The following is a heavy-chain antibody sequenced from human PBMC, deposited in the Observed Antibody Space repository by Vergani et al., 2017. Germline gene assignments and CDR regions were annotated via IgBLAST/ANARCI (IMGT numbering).Heavy chain of an antibody. D-gene: IGHD3-9*01. CDR3: ARGKPQLRYFDWLHSAFDY. CDR1: GGTFSSYA. V-gene: IGHV1-69*13. CDR2: IIPIFGTA. Sequence: QVQLVQSGAEVKKPGSSVKVSCKASGGTFSSYAISWVRQAPGQGLEWMGRIIPIFGTANYAQKFQGRVTITADESTRTAYMELSSLKSEDTAVYYCARGKPQLRYFDWLHSAFDYWGQGTLVTVSS. J-gene: IGHJ4*02.